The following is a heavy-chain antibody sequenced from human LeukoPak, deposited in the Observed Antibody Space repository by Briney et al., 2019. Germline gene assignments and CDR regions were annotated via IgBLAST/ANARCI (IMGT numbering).Heavy chain of an antibody. CDR3: ARVFGSPSTASIRRWYFDL. CDR1: GGSFSGYY. Sequence: SETLSLTCAVYGGSFSGYYWSWIRQPPGKGLEWIGSIYYSGSTYYNPSLKSRVTISVDTSKNQFSLKLSSVTAADTAVYYCARVFGSPSTASIRRWYFDLWGRGTLVTVSS. V-gene: IGHV4-34*01. D-gene: IGHD3-10*02. J-gene: IGHJ2*01. CDR2: IYYSGST.